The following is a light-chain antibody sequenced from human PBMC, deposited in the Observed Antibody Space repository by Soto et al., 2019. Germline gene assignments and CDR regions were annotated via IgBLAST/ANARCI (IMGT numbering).Light chain of an antibody. CDR2: KAS. CDR3: QQHNSYSWT. CDR1: QSISSW. J-gene: IGKJ1*01. Sequence: DIQMTQSPSTLSASVGDRVTITCRASQSISSWLAWYQQKPGKAPKLLIYKASSLESGVPSRFSGSGSGTEFTLTISILQPDDFATYYCQQHNSYSWTFGQGTKVEIK. V-gene: IGKV1-5*03.